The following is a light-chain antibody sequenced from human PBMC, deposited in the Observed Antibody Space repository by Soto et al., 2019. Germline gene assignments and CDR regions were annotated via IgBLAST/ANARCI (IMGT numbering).Light chain of an antibody. Sequence: EILLTQAPATLSLSPGERATLSCRSSQMVTRYFAWYQQKPGQAPRLLIYDASYRATGIPARFSGSGSGTDFTLTISSLYTEDFAVYYCQHRSNCNVRFGQGTKVEVK. CDR1: QMVTRY. CDR3: QHRSNCNVR. V-gene: IGKV3-11*01. J-gene: IGKJ1*01. CDR2: DAS.